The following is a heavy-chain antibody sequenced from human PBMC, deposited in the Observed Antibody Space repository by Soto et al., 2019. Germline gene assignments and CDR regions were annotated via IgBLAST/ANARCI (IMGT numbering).Heavy chain of an antibody. D-gene: IGHD4-4*01. CDR3: ARDYLAVTTVDGYYYYGMDV. CDR2: IWYDGSNK. Sequence: GGSLRLSCAASGFTFSSYGMHWVRQAPGKGLEWVAVIWYDGSNKYYADSVKGRFTISRDNSKNTLYLQMNSLRAEDTAVYYCARDYLAVTTVDGYYYYGMDVWGQGTTVTVSS. CDR1: GFTFSSYG. V-gene: IGHV3-33*01. J-gene: IGHJ6*02.